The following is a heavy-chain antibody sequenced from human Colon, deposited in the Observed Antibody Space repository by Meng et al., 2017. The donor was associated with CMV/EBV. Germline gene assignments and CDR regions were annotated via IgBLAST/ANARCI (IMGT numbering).Heavy chain of an antibody. CDR1: GGSFSGYY. CDR2: INHSGST. Sequence: SETLSLTCAVYGGSFSGYYWSWIRQPPGKGLEWIGEINHSGSTNYNPSLKSRVTISVDTSKNQFSRKLSSVTAADTAVYYCARARIAARFPDYWGQGTLVTVSS. CDR3: ARARIAARFPDY. D-gene: IGHD6-6*01. V-gene: IGHV4-34*01. J-gene: IGHJ4*02.